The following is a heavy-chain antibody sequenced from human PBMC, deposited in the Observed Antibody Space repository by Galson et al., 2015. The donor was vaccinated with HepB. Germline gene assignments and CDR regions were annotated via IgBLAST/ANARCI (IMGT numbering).Heavy chain of an antibody. J-gene: IGHJ3*02. CDR3: ARAGPLNAFDI. CDR2: ISSSSSTI. V-gene: IGHV3-48*01. CDR1: GFTFSSYA. Sequence: SLRLSCAASGFTFSSYAMSWVRQAPGKGLEWVSYISSSSSTIYYADSVKGRFTISRDNAKNSLYLQMNSLRAEDTAVYYCARAGPLNAFDIWGQGTMVTVSS.